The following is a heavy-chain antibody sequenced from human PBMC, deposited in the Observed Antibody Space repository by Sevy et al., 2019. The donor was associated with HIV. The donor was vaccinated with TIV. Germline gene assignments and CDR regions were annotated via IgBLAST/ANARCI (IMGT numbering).Heavy chain of an antibody. D-gene: IGHD3-22*01. Sequence: GGSLRLSCAASGFAMSSYWVTWVRQVPGKGLELVSVFYSDGRTYYADSVKGRFTISRDNSKNTLYLHMSNLRPEDTAVYYCARDRYYDASGYYYYYYGMDVWGQGTTVIVSS. CDR2: FYSDGRT. V-gene: IGHV3-66*01. CDR1: GFAMSSYW. J-gene: IGHJ6*02. CDR3: ARDRYYDASGYYYYYYGMDV.